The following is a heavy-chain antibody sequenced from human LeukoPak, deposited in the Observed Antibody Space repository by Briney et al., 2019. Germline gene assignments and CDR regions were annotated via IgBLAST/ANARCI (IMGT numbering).Heavy chain of an antibody. V-gene: IGHV4-34*01. CDR1: DDSITMYY. CDR3: ARDYYDSSGYEI. CDR2: INHSGST. Sequence: PSETLSLTCSVSDDSITMYYWSWIRQPPGKGLEWIGEINHSGSTNYNPSLKSRVTISVDTSKNQFSLKLSSVTAADTAVYYCARDYYDSSGYEIWGQGTLVTVSS. J-gene: IGHJ4*02. D-gene: IGHD3-22*01.